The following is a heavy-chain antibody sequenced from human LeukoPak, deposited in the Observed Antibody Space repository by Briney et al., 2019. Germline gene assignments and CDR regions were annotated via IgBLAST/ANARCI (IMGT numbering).Heavy chain of an antibody. Sequence: GGSLRLSCAASRFTFSTYGMRWVRQAPGKGLEWVAFIRYDGSNKYYADSVKGRFTISRGNSKNTLYLQMNSLRAEDTAVYYCAKVDGYNVGYWGQGTLVSVSS. V-gene: IGHV3-30*02. D-gene: IGHD5-24*01. CDR3: AKVDGYNVGY. CDR2: IRYDGSNK. CDR1: RFTFSTYG. J-gene: IGHJ4*02.